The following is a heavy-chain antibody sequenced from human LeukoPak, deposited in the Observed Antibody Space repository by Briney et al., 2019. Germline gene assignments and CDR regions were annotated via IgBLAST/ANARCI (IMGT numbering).Heavy chain of an antibody. CDR2: INHSGST. Sequence: SETLSLTCAVYGGSFSGYYWSWIRQPPGKGLEWIGEINHSGSTYYNPSLKSRVTISVDTSKNQFSLKLSSVTAADTAVYYCAGEGPMFDSGSYSKSLGYWGQGILVTVSS. CDR1: GGSFSGYY. CDR3: AGEGPMFDSGSYSKSLGY. V-gene: IGHV4-34*01. D-gene: IGHD3-10*01. J-gene: IGHJ4*02.